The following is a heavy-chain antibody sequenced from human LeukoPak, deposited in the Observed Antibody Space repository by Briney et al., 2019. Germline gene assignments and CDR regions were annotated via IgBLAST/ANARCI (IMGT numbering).Heavy chain of an antibody. D-gene: IGHD3-10*01. CDR1: GITLSNYG. CDR2: ISDSGGST. Sequence: GGSLRLSCAVSGITLSNYGMSWVRQAPGKGREWVAGISDSGGSTNYADSVKGRFTISRDNAKNTLYLQMNSLRGEDTAVYFCAKRGVVIRVILVGFHKQAYYFDSWGQGALVTVSS. CDR3: AKRGVVIRVILVGFHKQAYYFDS. V-gene: IGHV3-23*01. J-gene: IGHJ4*02.